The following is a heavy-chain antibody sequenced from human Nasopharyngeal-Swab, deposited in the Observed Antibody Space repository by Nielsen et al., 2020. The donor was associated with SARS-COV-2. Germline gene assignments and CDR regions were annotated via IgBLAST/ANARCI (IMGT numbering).Heavy chain of an antibody. D-gene: IGHD2-15*01. J-gene: IGHJ5*02. CDR2: IIPTLGIA. CDR3: ARGPPRYCSGGSCHPYNWFDP. Sequence: WVRQAPGQRLEWMGGIIPTLGIANYAQKFQGRVTITADKSTSTAYMELSSLRSEDTAVYYCARGPPRYCSGGSCHPYNWFDPWGQGTLVTVSS. V-gene: IGHV1-69*10.